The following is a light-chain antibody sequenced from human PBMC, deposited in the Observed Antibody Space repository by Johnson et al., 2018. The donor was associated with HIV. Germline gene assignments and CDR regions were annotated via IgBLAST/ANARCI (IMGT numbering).Light chain of an antibody. Sequence: QSALTQPPSVSAAPGQKVTISCSGSSSNIGNNYVSWYQQLPGTAPKLLIYDNNKRPSGIPDRFSGSKSGTSATLAITGLQTGDEADYYCGTWDSSLRLYVFGTGTKVTVL. CDR3: GTWDSSLRLYV. CDR2: DNN. J-gene: IGLJ1*01. CDR1: SSNIGNNY. V-gene: IGLV1-51*01.